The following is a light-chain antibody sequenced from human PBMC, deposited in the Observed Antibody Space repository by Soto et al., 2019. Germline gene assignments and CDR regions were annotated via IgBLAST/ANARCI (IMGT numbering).Light chain of an antibody. J-gene: IGKJ5*01. CDR2: GAS. CDR1: QTVIRN. CDR3: QQRRSWQVT. V-gene: IGKV3-15*01. Sequence: EIVMTQSPATLSVSPGERATLSCRASQTVIRNLAWYQQKPGQTPRLLIFGASTRATGIPARFSGSGSGTDFTLTISSLEPEDFAVYYCQQRRSWQVTFGQGTRLEIK.